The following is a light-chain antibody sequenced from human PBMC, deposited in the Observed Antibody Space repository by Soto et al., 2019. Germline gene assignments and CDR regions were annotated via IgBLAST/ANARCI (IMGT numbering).Light chain of an antibody. CDR1: QSVSSTS. Sequence: EIVLTQSPGTLSLSPGEGATLFCRASQSVSSTSFVWYQQKPGQAPRLLIYAASIRAAGIPDRFSGSGSGTHFTLTISRLEPEDFAVYYCQHYGASPPFTFGQGTRLEI. CDR3: QHYGASPPFT. CDR2: AAS. V-gene: IGKV3-20*01. J-gene: IGKJ5*01.